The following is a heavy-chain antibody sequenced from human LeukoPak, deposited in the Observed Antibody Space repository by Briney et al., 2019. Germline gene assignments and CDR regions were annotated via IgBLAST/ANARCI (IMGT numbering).Heavy chain of an antibody. CDR2: ISGSGGST. D-gene: IGHD3-22*01. J-gene: IGHJ4*02. CDR1: GFTFSSYA. CDR3: AKSAHKYYYDSSGPFVY. Sequence: PGGSLRLSCAASGFTFSSYAMSWVRQAPGKGLEWVSAISGSGGSTYYADSVKGRFTISRDNSKNTLYLQMNSLRAEDTAVYYCAKSAHKYYYDSSGPFVYWGQGTLVTVSS. V-gene: IGHV3-23*01.